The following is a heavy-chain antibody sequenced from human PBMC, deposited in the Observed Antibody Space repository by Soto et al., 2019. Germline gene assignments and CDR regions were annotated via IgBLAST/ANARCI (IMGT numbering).Heavy chain of an antibody. CDR1: GFTFSSYS. Sequence: EVQLVESGGGLVKPGGSLRLSCAASGFTFSSYSMNWVRQAPGKGLEWVSSISSSSSYIYYANSVKGRFTISRDKAKNSLYLQMNSLRAEDTAVYYCARDDLTGYYISGGVDYWGQGTLVTVSS. V-gene: IGHV3-21*01. D-gene: IGHD3-9*01. CDR3: ARDDLTGYYISGGVDY. CDR2: ISSSSSYI. J-gene: IGHJ4*02.